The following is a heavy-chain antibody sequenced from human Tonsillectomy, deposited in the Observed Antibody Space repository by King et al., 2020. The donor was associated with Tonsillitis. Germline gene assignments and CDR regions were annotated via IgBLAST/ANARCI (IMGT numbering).Heavy chain of an antibody. J-gene: IGHJ3*02. CDR1: GYPISSGHY. V-gene: IGHV4-38-2*02. D-gene: IGHD1-14*01. Sequence: LQLQESGPGLVKPSETLSLTCTVSGYPISSGHYWGWIRQHPGKGLEWIGSIYHSGSTYHNSSLKSRVTISVDTSKNQFSLKLNAVTASDAALSYCAKTESSAGYAFDIWGQGTMVTVST. CDR3: AKTESSAGYAFDI. CDR2: IYHSGST.